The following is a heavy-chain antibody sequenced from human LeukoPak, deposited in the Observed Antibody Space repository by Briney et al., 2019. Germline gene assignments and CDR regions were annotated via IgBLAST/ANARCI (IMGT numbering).Heavy chain of an antibody. J-gene: IGHJ6*03. CDR2: IYPVDSDT. Sequence: NPGESLKISCKGSGYSFTSYWIGWGRQRPGKGLEWMGIIYPVDSDTRYSPSFQGQVTISADKSISTAYLQWSSLKASDTAMYYCARQVTMVRGVIADAAYYYMDVWGKGTTVTVSS. V-gene: IGHV5-51*01. CDR1: GYSFTSYW. CDR3: ARQVTMVRGVIADAAYYYMDV. D-gene: IGHD3-10*01.